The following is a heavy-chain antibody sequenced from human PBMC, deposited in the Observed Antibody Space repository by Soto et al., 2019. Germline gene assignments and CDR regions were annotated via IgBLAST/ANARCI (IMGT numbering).Heavy chain of an antibody. V-gene: IGHV1-69*13. CDR2: IIPIFGTA. CDR1: GGTFSSYA. J-gene: IGHJ4*02. D-gene: IGHD2-2*01. CDR3: ARGRRDIVVVPVADYFDY. Sequence: ASVKVSCKASGGTFSSYAISWVRQAPGQGLEWMGGIIPIFGTANYAQKFQGRVTITADESTSTAYMELSSLRSEDTAVYYCARGRRDIVVVPVADYFDYWGQGTLVTVS.